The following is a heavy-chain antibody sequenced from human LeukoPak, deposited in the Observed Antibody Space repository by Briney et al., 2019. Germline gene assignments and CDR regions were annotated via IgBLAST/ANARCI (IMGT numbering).Heavy chain of an antibody. D-gene: IGHD6-13*01. Sequence: GGSLRLSCAGSGFTFSRYNMNWFRQARGKGLERGSSISSRRSYIFYADSVKGRFTISRDNAKNSLYLQMNSLRAEDTALYYCAKGGAPIAAAALFDYWGQGTLVTVSS. J-gene: IGHJ4*02. CDR2: ISSRRSYI. CDR3: AKGGAPIAAAALFDY. CDR1: GFTFSRYN. V-gene: IGHV3-21*04.